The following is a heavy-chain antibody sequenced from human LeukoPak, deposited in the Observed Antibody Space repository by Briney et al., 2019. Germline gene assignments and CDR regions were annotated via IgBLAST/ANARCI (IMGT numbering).Heavy chain of an antibody. V-gene: IGHV3-74*01. CDR3: LGYYSGSPN. CDR1: GFTFSYNW. D-gene: IGHD3-10*01. Sequence: GSLRLSCAASGFTFSYNWMHRVRQAPGKGLVWVSRISSDGGTTHYADSVKGRFTISRDSAKNTLFLQMNDLRAEDTAVYYCLGYYSGSPNWGQGTLVTVSS. J-gene: IGHJ4*02. CDR2: ISSDGGTT.